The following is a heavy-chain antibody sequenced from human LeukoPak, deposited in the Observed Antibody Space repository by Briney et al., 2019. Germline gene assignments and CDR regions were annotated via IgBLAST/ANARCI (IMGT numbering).Heavy chain of an antibody. CDR2: INWNGGST. Sequence: PGGSLMLSCAASGFTCVDYGMSWVRRDPGKRLQGVSGINWNGGSTGYADSVKGRFTISRDNAKNSLYLQMNSLRAEDTALYYCAREGDYYDSSGYRAFDIWGQGTMVTVSS. J-gene: IGHJ3*02. V-gene: IGHV3-20*04. CDR1: GFTCVDYG. D-gene: IGHD3-22*01. CDR3: AREGDYYDSSGYRAFDI.